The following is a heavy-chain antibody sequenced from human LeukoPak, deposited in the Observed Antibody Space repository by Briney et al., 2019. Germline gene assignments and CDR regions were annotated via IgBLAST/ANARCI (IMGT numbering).Heavy chain of an antibody. J-gene: IGHJ4*02. CDR1: GFTFDDYA. CDR3: ATDRERDPSVYYLV. V-gene: IGHV3-9*01. D-gene: IGHD3-22*01. CDR2: ISWNSGSI. Sequence: PGGSLRLSCAASGFTFDDYAMHWVRQAPGKGLEWVSGISWNSGSIGYADSVKGRFTISRDNAKNSLYLQMNSLRAEDSAVYYCATDRERDPSVYYLVGGQGTLITVSS.